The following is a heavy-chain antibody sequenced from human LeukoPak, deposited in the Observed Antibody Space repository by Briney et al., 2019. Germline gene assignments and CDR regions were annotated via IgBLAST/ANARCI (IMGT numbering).Heavy chain of an antibody. CDR2: ISSSGSTI. V-gene: IGHV3-48*03. Sequence: GGSLRLSCAASGFTFSSYEMNWVRQAPGKGLEWVSYISSSGSTIYYADSVKGRFTISRDNAKNSLYLQMNSLRAEDTAVYYCARVRPIVVITTIGAFDIWGQGTMVTVSS. CDR3: ARVRPIVVITTIGAFDI. CDR1: GFTFSSYE. J-gene: IGHJ3*02. D-gene: IGHD3-22*01.